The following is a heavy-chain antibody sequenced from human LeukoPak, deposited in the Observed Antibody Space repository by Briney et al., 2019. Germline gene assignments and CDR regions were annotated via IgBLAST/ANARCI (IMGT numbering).Heavy chain of an antibody. Sequence: SVKVSCKASGGTFSSYAISWVRQAPGQGLEWMGGIIPIFGTANYAQKFQGGVTITADESTSTAYMELSSLRSENTAVYYCARMYSSGWFSDYWGQGTLVTVSS. CDR1: GGTFSSYA. CDR2: IIPIFGTA. J-gene: IGHJ4*02. V-gene: IGHV1-69*13. CDR3: ARMYSSGWFSDY. D-gene: IGHD6-19*01.